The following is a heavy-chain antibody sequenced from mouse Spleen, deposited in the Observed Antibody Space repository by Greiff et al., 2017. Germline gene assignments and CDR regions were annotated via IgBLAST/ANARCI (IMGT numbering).Heavy chain of an antibody. CDR3: ARNGYDYPGYFDY. CDR1: GFSLTSYG. Sequence: VQLQQSGPGLVQPSQSLSITCTVSGFSLTSYGVHWVRQSPGKGLEWLGVIWRGGSTDYNAAFISRLSISKDNSKSQVFFKMNSLQADDTAIYYCARNGYDYPGYFDYWGQGTTLTVSS. J-gene: IGHJ2*01. D-gene: IGHD2-4*01. V-gene: IGHV2-2*01. CDR2: IWRGGST.